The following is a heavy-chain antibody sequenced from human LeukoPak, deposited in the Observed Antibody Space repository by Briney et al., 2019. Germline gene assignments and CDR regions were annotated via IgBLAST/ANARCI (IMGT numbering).Heavy chain of an antibody. J-gene: IGHJ4*02. CDR1: GGSISSGGYY. V-gene: IGHV4-31*03. CDR2: IYYSGST. Sequence: KPSQTLSLTCTVSGGSISSGGYYWSWIRQHPGKGLEWIGYIYYSGSTYYNPSLKSRVTISVDTSKNQFSLKLSSVTAADTAVYYCARQGYYGSGSYLAPDYWGQGTLVTVSS. D-gene: IGHD3-10*01. CDR3: ARQGYYGSGSYLAPDY.